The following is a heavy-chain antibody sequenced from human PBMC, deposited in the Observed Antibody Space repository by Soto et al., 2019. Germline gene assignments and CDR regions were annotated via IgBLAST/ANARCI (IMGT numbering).Heavy chain of an antibody. CDR3: AGDKDRQQLGGNYYYIMDV. D-gene: IGHD3-3*02. Sequence: QVQLVQSGAEVRKTGSSLKVSCKASGGTFSSSAFSWVRQAPGQGLEWMGGIMPIFRTADYAQKFQGRVTITADESTSTAYMELSSLRSEDTGVYYCAGDKDRQQLGGNYYYIMDVWGQGTTVTVSS. J-gene: IGHJ6*02. V-gene: IGHV1-69*12. CDR2: IMPIFRTA. CDR1: GGTFSSSA.